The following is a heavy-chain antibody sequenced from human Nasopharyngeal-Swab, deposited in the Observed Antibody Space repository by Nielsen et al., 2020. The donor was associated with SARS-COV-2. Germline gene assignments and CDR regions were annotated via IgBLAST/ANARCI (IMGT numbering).Heavy chain of an antibody. Sequence: GGSLRLSCAASGFTFSSYGMHWVRQAPGKGLEWVAVISYDGSNKYYADSVKGRFTISRDNSKNTLYLQMNSLRDEDTAVYYCFQTDPAFDIWGQGTMVTVSS. CDR1: GFTFSSYG. CDR2: ISYDGSNK. V-gene: IGHV3-30*03. J-gene: IGHJ3*02. D-gene: IGHD1-14*01. CDR3: FQTDPAFDI.